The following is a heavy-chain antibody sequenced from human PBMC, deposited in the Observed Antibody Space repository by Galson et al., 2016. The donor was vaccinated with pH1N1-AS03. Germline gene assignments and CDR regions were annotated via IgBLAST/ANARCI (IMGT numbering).Heavy chain of an antibody. V-gene: IGHV3-9*01. J-gene: IGHJ4*02. CDR1: GFTFDDYA. Sequence: SLRLSCAASGFTFDDYAMHWVRQAPGKGLEWVAGINWNSVTIAYADSVRGRFTISRDNAKNSLFLQMSSLRAEDTAVYYCATSGVQDYWGQGTLVTVSS. D-gene: IGHD1-1*01. CDR2: INWNSVTI. CDR3: ATSGVQDY.